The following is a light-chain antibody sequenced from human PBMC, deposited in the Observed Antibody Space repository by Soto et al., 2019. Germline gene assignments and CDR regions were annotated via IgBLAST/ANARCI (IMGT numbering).Light chain of an antibody. CDR1: ISDGADYKY. CDR3: SAYTTSSTLYV. J-gene: IGLJ1*01. CDR2: DVS. Sequence: QSVLTQPASVSGSPGQSITISCTGTISDGADYKYVSWYQQHPGTAPKLIIYDVSNRPSGVSNRFSGSKSGSTASLTISGLQAEDEADYYCSAYTTSSTLYVFGTGTKLTVL. V-gene: IGLV2-14*03.